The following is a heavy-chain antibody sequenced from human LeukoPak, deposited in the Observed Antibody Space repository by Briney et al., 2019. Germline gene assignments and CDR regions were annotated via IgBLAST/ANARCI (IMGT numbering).Heavy chain of an antibody. J-gene: IGHJ6*02. CDR1: GYTFTSYG. CDR2: ISAYNGNT. D-gene: IGHD2-2*01. Sequence: ASVKVSCKASGYTFTSYGISWVRQAPGQGLEWMGWISAYNGNTSYAQRLQGRVTMTTDTSTSTAYMELRSLRSDDTAVYYCARDRIVSTKLGGMDVWGQGTTVTVSS. CDR3: ARDRIVSTKLGGMDV. V-gene: IGHV1-18*01.